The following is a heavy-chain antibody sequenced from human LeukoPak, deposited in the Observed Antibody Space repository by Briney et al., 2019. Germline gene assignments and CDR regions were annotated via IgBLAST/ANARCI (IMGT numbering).Heavy chain of an antibody. CDR1: GGSISSYY. Sequence: RSSETLSLTCTVSGGSISSYYWSWIRQPPGKELEWIGYIYYSGSTNYNPSLKSRVTISVDTSKNQFSLKLSSVTAADTAVYYCARTELNSYGYSNYYGLDVWGQGTTVTVSS. V-gene: IGHV4-59*01. CDR2: IYYSGST. J-gene: IGHJ6*02. CDR3: ARTELNSYGYSNYYGLDV. D-gene: IGHD5-18*01.